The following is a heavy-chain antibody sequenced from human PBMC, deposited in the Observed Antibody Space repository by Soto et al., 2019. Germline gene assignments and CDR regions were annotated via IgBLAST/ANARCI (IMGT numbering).Heavy chain of an antibody. J-gene: IGHJ3*01. V-gene: IGHV3-23*01. D-gene: IGHD2-21*01. Sequence: EIQLLESGGNLVQPGGSLRLSCAASGFTFNIYAMTWVRQAPGKGLEWVSTISATGGNTSYAGSVKARFTISRTNSKNTVYREKNSLRAEDTAGYYCPVVVAHRYRGDAFDVWGQGTMVNVSS. CDR1: GFTFNIYA. CDR2: ISATGGNT. CDR3: PVVVAHRYRGDAFDV.